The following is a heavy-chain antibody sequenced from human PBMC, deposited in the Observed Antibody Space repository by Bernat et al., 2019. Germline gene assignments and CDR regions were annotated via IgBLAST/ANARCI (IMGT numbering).Heavy chain of an antibody. V-gene: IGHV3-15*01. Sequence: EVQLVESGGGLVKPGGSLRLSCAASGFTFSNAWMSWVRQAPGKGLEWVGRIKSKTDGGTTDYAAPVKGRFTISRDDSKNTLYLQMNSLKTEDTAVLYCTTDPIPLSGSYPTNWFDPWGQGTLVTVSS. CDR1: GFTFSNAW. J-gene: IGHJ5*02. D-gene: IGHD1-26*01. CDR3: TTDPIPLSGSYPTNWFDP. CDR2: IKSKTDGGTT.